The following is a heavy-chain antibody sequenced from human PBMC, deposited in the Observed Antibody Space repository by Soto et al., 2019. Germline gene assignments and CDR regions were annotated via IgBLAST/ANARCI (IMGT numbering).Heavy chain of an antibody. V-gene: IGHV5-51*01. CDR2: IFPVDSDT. J-gene: IGHJ6*02. CDR3: ARPGYVYHRVYISMAV. D-gene: IGHD2-2*01. CDR1: GYSFSSYW. Sequence: GESLKISCKGSGYSFSSYWLGWVRQMPGKGLEWMGIIFPVDSDTRYSPSFEGQVTISADKCISTAYLQWSSLKASDTAMYYCARPGYVYHRVYISMAVWGQGTTVTVSS.